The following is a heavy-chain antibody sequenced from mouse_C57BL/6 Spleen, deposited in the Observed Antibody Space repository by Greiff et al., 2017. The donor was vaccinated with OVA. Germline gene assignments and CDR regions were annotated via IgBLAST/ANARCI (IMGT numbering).Heavy chain of an antibody. CDR2: INPSNGGT. CDR3: ARSSYYYGTPFAY. J-gene: IGHJ3*01. Sequence: VQLQQPGTELVKPGASVKLSCKASGYTFTSYWMHWVKQRPGQGLEWIGNINPSNGGTNYNEKFKSKATLTVDKSSSTAYMQLSSLTSEDSAVYYCARSSYYYGTPFAYWGQGTLVTVSA. V-gene: IGHV1-53*01. CDR1: GYTFTSYW. D-gene: IGHD1-1*01.